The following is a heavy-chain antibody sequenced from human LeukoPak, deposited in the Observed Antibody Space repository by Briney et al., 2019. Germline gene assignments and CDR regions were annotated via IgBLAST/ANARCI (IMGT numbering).Heavy chain of an antibody. Sequence: SETLSLTCTVSGGSISNYYWSWIRQPPGKGLEWIGYIYYSGSTNYTPSLKSRVTISVDTSKNQFSLKLSSVTAADTAVYYCARVRYGSGSYSSRTAYFDYWGQGTLVTVSS. CDR3: ARVRYGSGSYSSRTAYFDY. CDR2: IYYSGST. D-gene: IGHD3-10*01. CDR1: GGSISNYY. J-gene: IGHJ4*02. V-gene: IGHV4-59*01.